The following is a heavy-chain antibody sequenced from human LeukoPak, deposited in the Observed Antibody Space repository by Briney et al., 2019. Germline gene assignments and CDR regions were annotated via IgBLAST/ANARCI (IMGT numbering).Heavy chain of an antibody. CDR1: GFTFSSYG. Sequence: GGSLRLSCAASGFTFSSYGMHWVRQAPGKGLEWVAFIRYDGSNRYYADSVKGRFTISRDNSKNTLYLQMNSLRAEDTAVYYCAKGGVFGVVILDYWGQGTLVTVSS. CDR3: AKGGVFGVVILDY. V-gene: IGHV3-30*02. D-gene: IGHD3-3*01. CDR2: IRYDGSNR. J-gene: IGHJ4*02.